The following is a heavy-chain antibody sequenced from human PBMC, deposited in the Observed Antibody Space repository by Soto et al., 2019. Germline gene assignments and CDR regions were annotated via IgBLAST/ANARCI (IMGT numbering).Heavy chain of an antibody. CDR3: ASHPGGGGY. V-gene: IGHV3-53*01. Sequence: EVQLVESGGGLIQPGGSLRLSCAVSGFTVSNNYMSWVRQAPGKGLEGVSVIYSGGYTAYGDSVKGRFTISRDNSKNTPYLPINSRGPAATGVYYCASHPGGGGYWGQGTLVTVSS. J-gene: IGHJ4*02. D-gene: IGHD3-10*01. CDR2: IYSGGYT. CDR1: GFTVSNNY.